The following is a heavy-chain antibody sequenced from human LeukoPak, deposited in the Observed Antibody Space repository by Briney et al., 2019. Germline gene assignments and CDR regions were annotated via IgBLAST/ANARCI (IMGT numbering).Heavy chain of an antibody. D-gene: IGHD3-10*01. V-gene: IGHV4-59*01. CDR3: ARAVGFGELLSHFDY. CDR1: GGSISSYY. Sequence: SETLSLTCTVSGGSISSYYWSWIRQPPGKGLEWIGYIYYSGSTNYNPSLKSRVTISVDTSKNQFSLKLSSVTAADTAVYYCARAVGFGELLSHFDYWGQGTLVTVSS. J-gene: IGHJ4*02. CDR2: IYYSGST.